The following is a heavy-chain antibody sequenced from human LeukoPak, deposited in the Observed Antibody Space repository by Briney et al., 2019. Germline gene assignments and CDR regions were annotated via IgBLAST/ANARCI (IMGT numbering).Heavy chain of an antibody. V-gene: IGHV1-69*06. D-gene: IGHD2-2*01. CDR3: AMYPVGRDQLLTVDY. Sequence: WASVKVSCKASGGTFSSYAISWVRQAPGQGLEWMGGIIPIFGTANYAQKFQGRVTITADKSTRTAYMELSSLRSEDTAVYYCAMYPVGRDQLLTVDYWGQGTLVTVSS. J-gene: IGHJ4*02. CDR2: IIPIFGTA. CDR1: GGTFSSYA.